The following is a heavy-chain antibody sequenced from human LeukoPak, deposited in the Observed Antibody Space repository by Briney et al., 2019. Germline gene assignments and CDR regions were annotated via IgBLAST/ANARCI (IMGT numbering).Heavy chain of an antibody. V-gene: IGHV3-23*01. CDR3: AEVSSSREWYYYYGMDV. D-gene: IGHD6-13*01. CDR2: ISGSGGST. J-gene: IGHJ6*02. CDR1: GFTFSSYA. Sequence: GGSLRLSCAASGFTFSSYAMSWVRQAPGKGLEWVSAISGSGGSTYYADSVKGRFTISRDNSKNTLYLQMNSLRAEDTAVYYCAEVSSSREWYYYYGMDVWGQGTTVTVSS.